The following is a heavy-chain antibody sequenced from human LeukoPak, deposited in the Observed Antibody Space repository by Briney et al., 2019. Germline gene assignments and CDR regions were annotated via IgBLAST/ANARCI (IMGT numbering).Heavy chain of an antibody. D-gene: IGHD6-13*01. CDR3: AKDSSSWTGTAFDY. CDR1: GFTFDDYA. Sequence: GGSLRLSCAASGFTFDDYAMHWVRQAPGKGLEWVSGISWSSGSIGYADSVKGRFTISRDNAKNSLYLQMNSLRAEDTALYYCAKDSSSWTGTAFDYWGQGTLVTVSS. J-gene: IGHJ4*02. CDR2: ISWSSGSI. V-gene: IGHV3-9*01.